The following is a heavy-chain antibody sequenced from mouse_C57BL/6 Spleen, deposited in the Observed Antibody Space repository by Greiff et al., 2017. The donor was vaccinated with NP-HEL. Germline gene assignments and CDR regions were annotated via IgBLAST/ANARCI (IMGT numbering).Heavy chain of an antibody. CDR3: ARSSYYGSSYRAWFAY. CDR1: GYTFTDYN. CDR2: INPNNGGT. J-gene: IGHJ3*01. V-gene: IGHV1-18*01. Sequence: EVQLQQSGPELVKPGASVKIPCKASGYTFTDYNMDWVKQSHGKSLEWIGDINPNNGGTIYNQKFKGKATLTVDKSSSTAYMELRSLTSEDTAVYYWARSSYYGSSYRAWFAYWGQGTLVTVSA. D-gene: IGHD1-1*01.